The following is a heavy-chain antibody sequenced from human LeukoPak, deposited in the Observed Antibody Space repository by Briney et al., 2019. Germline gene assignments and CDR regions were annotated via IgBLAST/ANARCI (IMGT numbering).Heavy chain of an antibody. CDR2: IYYTGST. CDR3: ARQRGYGGNHFYFDY. Sequence: ETSETLSLTCTVSGGSISSYYWSWIRQPPGKGLDWIGYIYYTGSTNYNPSLKSRVTISVDTSQNQFSLKLSSVTAADTAVYYCARQRGYGGNHFYFDYWGQGTLVTVSS. D-gene: IGHD4-23*01. J-gene: IGHJ4*02. V-gene: IGHV4-59*08. CDR1: GGSISSYY.